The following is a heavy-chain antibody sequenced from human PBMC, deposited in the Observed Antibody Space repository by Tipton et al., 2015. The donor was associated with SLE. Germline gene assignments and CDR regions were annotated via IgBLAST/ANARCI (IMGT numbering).Heavy chain of an antibody. J-gene: IGHJ4*02. D-gene: IGHD3-3*01. CDR2: IYYSGST. Sequence: TLSLTCTVSGGSISSSSYYWGWIRQPPGKGLEWIGSIYYSGSTYYNPSLKSRVTISVDTSKNQFSLKLSSVTAAATAVYYCATWRGYDFWTGYSPYYFDCWGQGTLVTVSS. CDR3: ATWRGYDFWTGYSPYYFDC. V-gene: IGHV4-39*07. CDR1: GGSISSSSYY.